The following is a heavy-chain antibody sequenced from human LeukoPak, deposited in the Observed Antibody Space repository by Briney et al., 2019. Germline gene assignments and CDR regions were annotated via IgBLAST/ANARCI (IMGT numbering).Heavy chain of an antibody. Sequence: PGGSLRLSCAASGFTFSSYWMGWVRQAPGKGLEWVANIKQDGSEKYYVDSVKGRFTISRDNAKNSLYLQMNSLRAEDTAVYYCARVAHSGSYLGAFDIWGQGTMVTVSS. CDR1: GFTFSSYW. CDR2: IKQDGSEK. D-gene: IGHD1-26*01. V-gene: IGHV3-7*01. CDR3: ARVAHSGSYLGAFDI. J-gene: IGHJ3*02.